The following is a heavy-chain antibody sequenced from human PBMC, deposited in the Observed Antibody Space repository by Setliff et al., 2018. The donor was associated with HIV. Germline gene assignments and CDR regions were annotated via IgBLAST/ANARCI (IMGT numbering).Heavy chain of an antibody. J-gene: IGHJ4*02. CDR3: TRDGAYHNFWSGYFFVY. D-gene: IGHD3-3*01. CDR1: GFTFGDFA. Sequence: GGSLRLSCVGSGFTFGDFALSWVRQAPGKGLEWVGFIRNKGYAGTTEYAASVKGRFTISRDDSRNITYLQMNSLTTEDTAIYFCTRDGAYHNFWSGYFFVYWGQGTLVTVS. CDR2: IRNKGYAGTT. V-gene: IGHV3-49*04.